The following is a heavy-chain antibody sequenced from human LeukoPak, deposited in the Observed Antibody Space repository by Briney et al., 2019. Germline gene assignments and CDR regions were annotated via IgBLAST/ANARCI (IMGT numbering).Heavy chain of an antibody. CDR1: GFTFSSYA. D-gene: IGHD3-22*01. CDR3: AKSYPEYYYDSSGYFPLGY. CDR2: ISGSGGST. V-gene: IGHV3-23*01. Sequence: GGSLRLSCAASGFTFSSYAMSWVRQAPGKGLEWVSAISGSGGSTYYADSVKGRFTISRDNSKNTLYLQMNSLRAEDTAVYYCAKSYPEYYYDSSGYFPLGYWGQGTLVTVSS. J-gene: IGHJ4*02.